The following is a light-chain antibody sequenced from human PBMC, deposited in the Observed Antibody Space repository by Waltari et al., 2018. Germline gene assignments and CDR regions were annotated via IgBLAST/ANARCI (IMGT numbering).Light chain of an antibody. Sequence: QSVLTQPPSASGTPGQRVTIACSGSRSNTGTTSVYWYQQFPGTAPKLLIYRNIQRPSGVPDRFSGSRSGTSASLVISGLRSEDEADVYCAAWDENLSGWVFGGGTKLTVL. CDR1: RSNTGTTS. CDR3: AAWDENLSGWV. V-gene: IGLV1-47*01. CDR2: RNI. J-gene: IGLJ3*02.